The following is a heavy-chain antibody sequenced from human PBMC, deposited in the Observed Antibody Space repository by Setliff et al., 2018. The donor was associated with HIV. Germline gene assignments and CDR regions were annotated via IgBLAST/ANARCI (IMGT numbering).Heavy chain of an antibody. V-gene: IGHV1-46*01. CDR3: ARADKVGYCTNGVCYHFDY. CDR2: INPSGGTT. D-gene: IGHD2-8*01. J-gene: IGHJ4*02. CDR1: GYTFTTYF. Sequence: ASVKVSCKASGYTFTTYFLHWVRQAPGQGPEWMGIINPSGGTTEYAQKFQGRVTMTRDTSTSTVYMELRSLKSEDTAVYYCARADKVGYCTNGVCYHFDYWGQGTLVTVSS.